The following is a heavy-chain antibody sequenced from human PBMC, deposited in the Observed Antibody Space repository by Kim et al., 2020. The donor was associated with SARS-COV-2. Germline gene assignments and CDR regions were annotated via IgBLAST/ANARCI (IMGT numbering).Heavy chain of an antibody. D-gene: IGHD5-18*01. CDR2: INHSGST. V-gene: IGHV4-34*01. J-gene: IGHJ5*02. CDR1: GGSFSGYY. Sequence: SETLSLTCAVYGGSFSGYYWSWIRQPPGKGLEWIGEINHSGSTNYNPSLKSRVTISVDTSKNQFSLKMSSVTAADTAVYYCARGQTWIQLWLRYNWFDPWGQGTLVTVSS. CDR3: ARGQTWIQLWLRYNWFDP.